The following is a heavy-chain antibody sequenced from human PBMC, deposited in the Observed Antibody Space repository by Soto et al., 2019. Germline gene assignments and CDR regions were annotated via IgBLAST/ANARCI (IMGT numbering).Heavy chain of an antibody. CDR3: AKDAHSRDGDCSVAAY. J-gene: IGHJ4*02. CDR1: GFTFSNYG. CDR2: ISYAGTNI. Sequence: QVQLVESGGGVVQPGRSLSLSCAASGFTFSNYGMHWVRQAPGKGLEWVAAISYAGTNIYYADSVRGQFTISRDNSKHTLYLQMNSLIAEDTAVYYCAKDAHSRDGDCSVAAYWGQGTLVTVSS. V-gene: IGHV3-30*18. D-gene: IGHD2-21*02.